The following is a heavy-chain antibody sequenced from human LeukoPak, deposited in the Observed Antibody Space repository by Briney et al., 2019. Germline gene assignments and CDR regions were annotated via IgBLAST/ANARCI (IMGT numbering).Heavy chain of an antibody. CDR1: GFTFSSYA. D-gene: IGHD5-12*01. CDR3: AKDKVASGYDKYYFDY. Sequence: GGSLRLSCVASGFTFSSYAMSWVRQAPGKGLEWVSAISGSGGSTYYADSVKGRFTISRDNSKNTLYLQMNSLRAEDTAVYYCAKDKVASGYDKYYFDYWGQGTLVTVSS. J-gene: IGHJ4*02. CDR2: ISGSGGST. V-gene: IGHV3-23*01.